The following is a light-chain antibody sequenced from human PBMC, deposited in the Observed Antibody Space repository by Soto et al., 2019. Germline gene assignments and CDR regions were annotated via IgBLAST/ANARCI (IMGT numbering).Light chain of an antibody. CDR1: SSNIGSNT. CDR3: AAWDDSLKGWV. CDR2: TNN. J-gene: IGLJ2*01. Sequence: QSVLTQPPSASGTPGQRVTISCSGSSSNIGSNTVNWYQQLPGTAPKLLIYTNNQRPSWVPDRFSDSKSGTSASLAISGLKSEDAADYYCAAWDDSLKGWVLGGETKLTF. V-gene: IGLV1-44*01.